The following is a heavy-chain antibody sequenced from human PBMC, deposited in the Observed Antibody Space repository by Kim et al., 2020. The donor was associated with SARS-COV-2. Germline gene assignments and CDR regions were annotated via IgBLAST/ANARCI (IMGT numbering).Heavy chain of an antibody. CDR3: ARRPALLKNGDTAMEYYYYYMDV. Sequence: ASVKVSCKASGYTFTSYGISWVRQAPGQGLEWMGWISAYNGNTNYAQKLQGRVTMTTDTSTSTAYMELRSLRSDDTAVYYCARRPALLKNGDTAMEYYYYYMDVWGKGTAVTVSS. CDR2: ISAYNGNT. D-gene: IGHD5-18*01. CDR1: GYTFTSYG. J-gene: IGHJ6*03. V-gene: IGHV1-18*01.